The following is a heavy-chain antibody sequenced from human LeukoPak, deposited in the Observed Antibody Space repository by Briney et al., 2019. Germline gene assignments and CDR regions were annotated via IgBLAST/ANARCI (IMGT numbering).Heavy chain of an antibody. J-gene: IGHJ3*02. V-gene: IGHV3-64*04. CDR2: ISPSGHRT. Sequence: GGSLRLSCAASGFTFTNHPMHGVRQTSGKRLEYVSAISPSGHRTWYADSVRGRFTISRDNSKNTLYPQMNSLRAEDTAVYYCAMIYIVVVPAAPDAFDIWGQGTMVTVSS. CDR1: GFTFTNHP. CDR3: AMIYIVVVPAAPDAFDI. D-gene: IGHD2-2*01.